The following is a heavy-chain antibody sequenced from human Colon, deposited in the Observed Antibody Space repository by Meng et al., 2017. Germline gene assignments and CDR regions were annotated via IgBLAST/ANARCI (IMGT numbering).Heavy chain of an antibody. D-gene: IGHD2-21*01. CDR2: ISNSGSA. CDR3: ARTGLHSYYFDF. CDR1: CESNISGGYY. Sequence: QLQMTASGPGLVNPSHTLSLICSVSCESNISGGYYWSLICQPPQKGLELIGYISNSGSAYYKPSLKSRVSISVDTSKNQFSLKMHSVSAADTALYYCARTGLHSYYFDFWGQGTLVTVSS. V-gene: IGHV4-31*02. J-gene: IGHJ4*02.